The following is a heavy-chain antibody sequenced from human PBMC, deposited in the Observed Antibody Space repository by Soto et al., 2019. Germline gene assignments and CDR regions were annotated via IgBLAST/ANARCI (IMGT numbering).Heavy chain of an antibody. CDR3: AHRRGAYYFDF. J-gene: IGHJ4*02. Sequence: QITLKESGPTLVKPTQTLTLTCTFSGFSLSTNGVGVGWIRQPPGKALEWLALIYWDGDKRYSPSLKSRLTXPXXTSKTQVVLTMTNMDPVDTATYYCAHRRGAYYFDFWGLGTLVTVSS. D-gene: IGHD1-26*01. V-gene: IGHV2-5*02. CDR1: GFSLSTNGVG. CDR2: IYWDGDK.